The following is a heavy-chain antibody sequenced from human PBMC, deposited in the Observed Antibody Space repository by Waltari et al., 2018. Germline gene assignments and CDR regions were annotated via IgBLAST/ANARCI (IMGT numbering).Heavy chain of an antibody. CDR2: ISGSGGST. CDR3: AKDAPYYYDSSGYYGTFDY. J-gene: IGHJ4*02. CDR1: GFTFSSYA. Sequence: EVQLLESGGGLVQPGGSLRLSCAASGFTFSSYAMSWVRQAPGKGPEWVSAISGSGGSTYYADSVKGRFTISRDNSKNTLYLQMNSLRAEDTAVYYCAKDAPYYYDSSGYYGTFDYWGQGTLVTVSS. D-gene: IGHD3-22*01. V-gene: IGHV3-23*01.